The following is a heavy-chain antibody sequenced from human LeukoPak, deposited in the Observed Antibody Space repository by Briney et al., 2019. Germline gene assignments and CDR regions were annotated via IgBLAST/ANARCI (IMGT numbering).Heavy chain of an antibody. V-gene: IGHV3-9*01. D-gene: IGHD5-18*01. CDR2: ISWNSGRI. Sequence: GGSLRLSCAASGFTFDDYAIHWVRQAPGKGLEWVSGISWNSGRIGHADSVKGRFTISRDNAKNSLYLQMNSLRAEDTALYYCAKDIAAIFTYFDYWGQGTLVTVSS. J-gene: IGHJ4*02. CDR3: AKDIAAIFTYFDY. CDR1: GFTFDDYA.